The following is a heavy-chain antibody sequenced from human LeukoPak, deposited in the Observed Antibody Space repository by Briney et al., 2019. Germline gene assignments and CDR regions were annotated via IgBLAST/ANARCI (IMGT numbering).Heavy chain of an antibody. CDR1: GYTFTSYD. V-gene: IGHV1-8*01. J-gene: IGHJ5*02. CDR3: ARRSSYYYGSGMGGPNWFDP. CDR2: MNPNSGNT. Sequence: ASVKVSCKASGYTFTSYDINWVRQATGQGLEWMGWMNPNSGNTGYAQKFQGRVTMTRNASISTAYMELSSLRSEDTAVYYCARRSSYYYGSGMGGPNWFDPWGQGTLVTVSS. D-gene: IGHD3-10*01.